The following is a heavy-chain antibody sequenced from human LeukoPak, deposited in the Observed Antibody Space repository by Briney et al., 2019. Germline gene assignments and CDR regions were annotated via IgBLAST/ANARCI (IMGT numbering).Heavy chain of an antibody. CDR2: ISYSGST. J-gene: IGHJ4*02. CDR1: GGG. V-gene: IGHV4-39*01. D-gene: IGHD5-18*01. CDR3: ATESWIQGEDY. Sequence: SETLSLTCTVSGGGSWIRQPPGKGLEWIGSISYSGSTYYNPSLKSRVTISVDTPKNQFSLKLSSVTAADTAVYYCATESWIQGEDYWGQGTLVTVSS.